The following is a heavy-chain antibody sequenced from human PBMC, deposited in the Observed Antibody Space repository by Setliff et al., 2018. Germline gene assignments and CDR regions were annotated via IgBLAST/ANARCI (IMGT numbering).Heavy chain of an antibody. CDR1: GFTFSSYA. CDR3: AKALRGYDYGGFDY. J-gene: IGHJ4*02. CDR2: ISGSGVST. Sequence: GGSLRLSCAASGFTFSSYAMGWVRQAPGKGLEWVSAISGSGVSTYYADSVKGRFTISRDNSSSTLYLQMNSLRAEDTAVYYCAKALRGYDYGGFDYWGQGTLVTVSS. V-gene: IGHV3-23*01. D-gene: IGHD5-12*01.